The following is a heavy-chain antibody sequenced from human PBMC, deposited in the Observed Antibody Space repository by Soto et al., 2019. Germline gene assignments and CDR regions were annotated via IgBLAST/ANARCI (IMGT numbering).Heavy chain of an antibody. CDR1: GGSISSGGYY. J-gene: IGHJ6*02. Sequence: SETLSLTCTVSGGSISSGGYYWSWIRQHPGEGLEWIGYIYYSGSTYYNPSLKSRVTISVDTSKNQFSLKLSSVTAADTAVYYCARGSDYYDYYGMDVWGQGTTVTVSS. CDR3: ARGSDYYDYYGMDV. CDR2: IYYSGST. V-gene: IGHV4-31*03.